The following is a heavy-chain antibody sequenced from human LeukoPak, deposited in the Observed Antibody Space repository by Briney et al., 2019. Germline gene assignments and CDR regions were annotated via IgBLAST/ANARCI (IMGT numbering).Heavy chain of an antibody. CDR2: IYYGGST. CDR3: ARTYGSSGLGYFDL. CDR1: GGSISSYY. D-gene: IGHD6-13*01. Sequence: NPSETLSLTCTVSGGSISSYYWSWIRQPPGKGLEWIGYIYYGGSTNYSPSLKSRLTISVDTSKNQFSLKLSSVTAADTAVYYCARTYGSSGLGYFDLWGRGTLVTVSS. J-gene: IGHJ2*01. V-gene: IGHV4-59*01.